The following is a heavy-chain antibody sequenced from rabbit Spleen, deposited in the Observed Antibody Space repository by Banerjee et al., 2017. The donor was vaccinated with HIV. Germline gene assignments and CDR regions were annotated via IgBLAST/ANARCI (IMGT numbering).Heavy chain of an antibody. V-gene: IGHV1S45*01. CDR2: IYTGSSGST. Sequence: QEQLEESGGGLVKPGGTLTLTCKASGIDFSSNYYFSWVRQAPGKGLELIAYIYTGSSGSTYYASWAKGRFTISKTSSTTVTLQMTSLTVADTATYFCARDSYAASGVWNLWGPGTLVTVS. J-gene: IGHJ4*01. D-gene: IGHD4-2*01. CDR1: GIDFSSNYY. CDR3: ARDSYAASGVWNL.